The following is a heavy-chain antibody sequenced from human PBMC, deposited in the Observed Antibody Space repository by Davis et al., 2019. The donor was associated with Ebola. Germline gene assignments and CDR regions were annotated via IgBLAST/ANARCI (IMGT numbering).Heavy chain of an antibody. J-gene: IGHJ3*02. V-gene: IGHV1-18*01. Sequence: ASVKVSCKTSGYMFTSYYMHWVRQAPGQGLEWVGWVSGYNGNTKYAQKYQGRVTMTTDTSPTTVYMELRNLRFDDAAVYYCARGREGEYDIWGQGTMVTVSS. CDR2: VSGYNGNT. CDR1: GYMFTSYY. CDR3: ARGREGEYDI. D-gene: IGHD3-16*01.